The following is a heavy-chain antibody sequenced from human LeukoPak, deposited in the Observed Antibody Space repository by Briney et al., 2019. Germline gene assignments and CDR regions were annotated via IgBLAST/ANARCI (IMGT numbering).Heavy chain of an antibody. CDR2: ISGSGGST. CDR3: AKDMRGGSWTTYYFEY. J-gene: IGHJ4*02. V-gene: IGHV3-23*01. D-gene: IGHD6-13*01. CDR1: GFTFSTYG. Sequence: PGGSLRLSCAASGFTFSTYGMTWVRQAPGKGLEWVSIISGSGGSTYYADSVKGRFTISRDTSKNTLYLQMSSLRAEDTAVYYCAKDMRGGSWTTYYFEYWGQGTLVTVSS.